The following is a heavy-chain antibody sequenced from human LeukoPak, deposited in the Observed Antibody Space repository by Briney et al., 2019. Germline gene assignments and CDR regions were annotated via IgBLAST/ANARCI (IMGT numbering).Heavy chain of an antibody. D-gene: IGHD2/OR15-2a*01. CDR2: INSDGGTT. V-gene: IGHV3-74*01. CDR3: AGGSTTGGFDY. Sequence: GGSLRLSCGASGFTFGTYWMHWVRHAPGKGLVWVSGINSDGGTTTYADSVKGRSTISRDNAKNSLYLQMNSLRAEDTAVYYCAGGSTTGGFDYWGQGTLVTVSS. J-gene: IGHJ4*02. CDR1: GFTFGTYW.